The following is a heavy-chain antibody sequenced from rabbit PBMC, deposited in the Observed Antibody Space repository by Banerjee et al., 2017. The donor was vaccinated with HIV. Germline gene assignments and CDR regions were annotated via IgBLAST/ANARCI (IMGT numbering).Heavy chain of an antibody. CDR1: GFSFSSGYD. D-gene: IGHD1-1*01. J-gene: IGHJ4*01. Sequence: QSLEESGGDLVKPGASLTLTCTASGFSFSSGYDMCWVRQAPGKGLEWIACIYAGDDTTYYASWAKGRFTISKTSSTTVTLQMTTLTAADTATYFCAREWLAGGAGLVDLWGPGTLVTVS. CDR3: AREWLAGGAGLVDL. V-gene: IGHV1S40*01. CDR2: IYAGDDTT.